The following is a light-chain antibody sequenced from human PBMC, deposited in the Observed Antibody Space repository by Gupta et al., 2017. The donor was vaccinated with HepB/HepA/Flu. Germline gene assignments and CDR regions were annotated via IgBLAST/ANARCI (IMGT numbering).Light chain of an antibody. CDR3: WHSVQTPRT. CDR1: QSLLESNGHNY. CDR2: LGS. J-gene: IGKJ2*02. Sequence: EIVMTHSPLSLPVTPGEPASISCRSSQSLLESNGHNYLDWYLHKPGQSPQLLIYLGSNRASQVPDRPSARASGTDFRLRMIRVEAEDVGVYYIWHSVQTPRTFGEGTKVEIK. V-gene: IGKV2-28*01.